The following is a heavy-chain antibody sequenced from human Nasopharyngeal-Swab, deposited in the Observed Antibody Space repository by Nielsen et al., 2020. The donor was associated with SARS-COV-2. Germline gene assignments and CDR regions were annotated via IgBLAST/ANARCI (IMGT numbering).Heavy chain of an antibody. D-gene: IGHD3-10*01. V-gene: IGHV3-7*05. CDR1: GFTFSSYW. J-gene: IGHJ4*02. CDR3: ARPGSYYYGSGSSVGPYFDY. CDR2: IKQDGSEK. Sequence: GESLKISCAASGFTFSSYWMSWVRQAPGKGLEWVANIKQDGSEKYYVDSVKGRFTISRDNAKNSLYLQMNSLRAEYTAVYYCARPGSYYYGSGSSVGPYFDYWGQGTLVTVSS.